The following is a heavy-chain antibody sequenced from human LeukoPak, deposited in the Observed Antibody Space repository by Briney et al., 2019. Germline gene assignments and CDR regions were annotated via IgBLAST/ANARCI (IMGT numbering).Heavy chain of an antibody. Sequence: PGGSLRLSCAASGFTFSSYGMHWVRQAPGKGLEWVAVIWYDGSNKYYADSVKGRFTISRDNSKNTLYLQMNSLRAEDTAVYYCARESLCWTSTSAPYNWFDPWGQGTLVTVSS. CDR3: ARESLCWTSTSAPYNWFDP. J-gene: IGHJ5*02. D-gene: IGHD2-2*01. CDR2: IWYDGSNK. V-gene: IGHV3-33*01. CDR1: GFTFSSYG.